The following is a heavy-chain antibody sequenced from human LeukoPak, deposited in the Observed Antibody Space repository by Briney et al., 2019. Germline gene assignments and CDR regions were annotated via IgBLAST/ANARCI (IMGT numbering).Heavy chain of an antibody. CDR1: GGSISSYY. V-gene: IGHV4-59*06. Sequence: SETLSLTCTVSGGSISSYYWSWIRQPPGKGLEWIGYIYYSGSTYYNPSLKSRVTISVDTSKDQFSLKLSSVTAADTAVYYCARGAYCSGGSCYSGFDPWGQGTLVTVSS. CDR3: ARGAYCSGGSCYSGFDP. J-gene: IGHJ5*02. CDR2: IYYSGST. D-gene: IGHD2-15*01.